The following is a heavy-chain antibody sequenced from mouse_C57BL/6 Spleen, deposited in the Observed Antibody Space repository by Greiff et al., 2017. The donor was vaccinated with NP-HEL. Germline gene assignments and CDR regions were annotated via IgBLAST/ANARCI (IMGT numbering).Heavy chain of an antibody. CDR1: GYSFTDYN. V-gene: IGHV1-39*01. J-gene: IGHJ2*01. Sequence: LQESGPELVKPGASVKISCKASGYSFTDYNMNWVKQSTGKSLEWIGVINPNYGPTSYNQKFKGKATLTVDLSSRTAYMQLNSLTSEDSAVYYCANSYYLDYWGQGTTLTVSS. CDR3: ANSYYLDY. CDR2: INPNYGPT.